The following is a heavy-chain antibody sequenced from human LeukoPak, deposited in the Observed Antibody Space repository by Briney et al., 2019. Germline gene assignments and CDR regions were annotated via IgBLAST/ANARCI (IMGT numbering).Heavy chain of an antibody. D-gene: IGHD2-21*01. CDR1: GFNFSSYG. J-gene: IGHJ4*02. V-gene: IGHV3-30*18. CDR3: AKDRGIVVVKFDY. CDR2: ISYDGSNK. Sequence: PGGSLRLSCAASGFNFSSYGMHWAREVPGKGLVWVAVISYDGSNKYYVDYVKGCFTISRDNSKNTLYLQMNSLRAEDTAVYYCAKDRGIVVVKFDYWGQGTLVTVSS.